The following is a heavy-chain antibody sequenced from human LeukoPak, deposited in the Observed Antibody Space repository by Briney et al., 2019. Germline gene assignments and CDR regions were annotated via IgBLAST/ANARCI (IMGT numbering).Heavy chain of an antibody. J-gene: IGHJ6*02. Sequence: GGSLRLSCAASGFTFSSYAMSWVRQAPGKGLEWVSSISSSSSYIYYADSVKGRFTISRDNAKNSLYLQMNSLRAEDTAVYYCARDSLGEYSSGWATDYYYYYGMDVWGQGTTVTVSS. D-gene: IGHD6-19*01. CDR2: ISSSSSYI. CDR3: ARDSLGEYSSGWATDYYYYYGMDV. CDR1: GFTFSSYA. V-gene: IGHV3-21*01.